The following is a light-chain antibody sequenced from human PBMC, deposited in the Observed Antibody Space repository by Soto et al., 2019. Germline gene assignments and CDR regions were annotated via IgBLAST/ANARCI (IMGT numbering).Light chain of an antibody. Sequence: LTQPHSVSGSPGETVTISCTRSSGSIASNFVQWYQQRPGSAPSNVIYEDNHRPSGVPDRFFGSIDSSSNSASLTISGVKTEDDADYYCQSYDITYGVFGGGTQLTVL. J-gene: IGLJ7*01. CDR2: EDN. V-gene: IGLV6-57*04. CDR3: QSYDITYGV. CDR1: SGSIASNF.